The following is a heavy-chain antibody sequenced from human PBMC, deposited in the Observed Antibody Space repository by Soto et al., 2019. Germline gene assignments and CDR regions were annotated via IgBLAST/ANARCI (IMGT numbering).Heavy chain of an antibody. J-gene: IGHJ5*02. CDR1: GGTFSSYA. D-gene: IGHD3-22*01. V-gene: IGHV1-69*13. CDR3: ARDKHYYDSSGYYYVVTVWDP. Sequence: SSVKVSCKASGGTFSSYAISWVRQAPGQGLEWMGGIIPIFGTANYAQKFQGRVTITADESTSTAYMELSSLRSEDTAVYYCARDKHYYDSSGYYYVVTVWDPWGQGTLVTVSS. CDR2: IIPIFGTA.